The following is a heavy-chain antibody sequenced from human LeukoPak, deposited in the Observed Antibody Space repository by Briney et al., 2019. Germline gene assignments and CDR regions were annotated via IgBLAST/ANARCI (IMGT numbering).Heavy chain of an antibody. D-gene: IGHD1-26*01. CDR3: AKDRRIVGAYYFDY. V-gene: IGHV3-7*01. Sequence: GGSLRLSCAASGFTFSSYWMSWVRQAPGKGLEWVANIKQDGSEKYYVDSVKGRFTISRDNAKNSLYLQMNSLRAEDTAVYYCAKDRRIVGAYYFDYWGQGTLVTVSS. CDR2: IKQDGSEK. CDR1: GFTFSSYW. J-gene: IGHJ4*02.